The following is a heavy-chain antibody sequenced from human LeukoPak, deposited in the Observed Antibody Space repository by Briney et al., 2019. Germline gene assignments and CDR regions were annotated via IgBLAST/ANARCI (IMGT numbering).Heavy chain of an antibody. V-gene: IGHV3-30*18. CDR1: GFTFSSYG. J-gene: IGHJ4*02. D-gene: IGHD3-9*01. CDR3: AKADGLRYFDWLWVDF. CDR2: ISYDGSNK. Sequence: GGSLRLSCAASGFTFSSYGIHWVRQAPGKGLEWVAIISYDGSNKYYADSVKGRFTNSRDNSKTMLYLQMNTLRVEDTAVYYCAKADGLRYFDWLWVDFWGQGTLVTVSS.